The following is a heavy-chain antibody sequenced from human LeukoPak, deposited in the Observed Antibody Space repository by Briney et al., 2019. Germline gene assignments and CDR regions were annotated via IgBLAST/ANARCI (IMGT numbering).Heavy chain of an antibody. J-gene: IGHJ4*02. Sequence: GSLRLSCAASGFTFSSYAMSWVRQAPGKGLEWVSGISGSGNMKYYPDSVKGRFTISRDNSKNTLYLQMNSLRAEDTAVYYCAKDWVPNYYDSSGPLGLFDYWGQGTLVTVSS. CDR3: AKDWVPNYYDSSGPLGLFDY. CDR1: GFTFSSYA. D-gene: IGHD3-22*01. CDR2: ISGSGNMK. V-gene: IGHV3-23*01.